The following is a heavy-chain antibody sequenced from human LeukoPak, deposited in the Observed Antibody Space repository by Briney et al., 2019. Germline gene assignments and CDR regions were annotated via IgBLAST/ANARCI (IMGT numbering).Heavy chain of an antibody. CDR2: IKGDGIST. J-gene: IGHJ6*02. V-gene: IGHV3-74*01. Sequence: GGSLRLSCAASGFDFSSNWMHWVRHAPGQGLVWVSRIKGDGISTNYADSVKGRFTISRDNAKNAVYLQMNSLRAEDTAVYYCARGNYHAMDVWGQGTTVTVSS. CDR1: GFDFSSNW. CDR3: ARGNYHAMDV.